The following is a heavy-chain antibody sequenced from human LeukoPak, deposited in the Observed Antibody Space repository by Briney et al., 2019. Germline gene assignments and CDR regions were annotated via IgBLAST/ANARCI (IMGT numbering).Heavy chain of an antibody. Sequence: GGSLRLSCSASGFSFSDYDMNWFRQAPGKGLEWISSISGRSSHVYYGDSVKGRFSISRDNVMKSVLLQMNSLGVDDTAVYYCGRAFPPLRTASAGDLWGQGTMVTVSS. J-gene: IGHJ4*02. CDR3: GRAFPPLRTASAGDL. V-gene: IGHV3-21*01. CDR1: GFSFSDYD. CDR2: ISGRSSHV. D-gene: IGHD3-16*01.